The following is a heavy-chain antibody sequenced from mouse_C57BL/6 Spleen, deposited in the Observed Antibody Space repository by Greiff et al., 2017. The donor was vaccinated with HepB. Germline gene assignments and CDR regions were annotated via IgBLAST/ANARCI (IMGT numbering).Heavy chain of an antibody. J-gene: IGHJ4*01. CDR3: ASDYYDYLYAMDD. CDR2: ISYDGSN. CDR1: GYSITSGYY. V-gene: IGHV3-6*01. D-gene: IGHD2-4*01. Sequence: EVQLQQSGPGLVKPSQSLSLTCSVTGYSITSGYYWNWIRQFPGNKLEWMGYISYDGSNNYNPSLKNRISITRDTSKNQFFLKLNYVTTEDTATYCCASDYYDYLYAMDDWGQGTSVTVSS.